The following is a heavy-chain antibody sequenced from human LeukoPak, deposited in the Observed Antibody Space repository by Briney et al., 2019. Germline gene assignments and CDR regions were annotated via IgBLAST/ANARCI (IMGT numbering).Heavy chain of an antibody. D-gene: IGHD6-13*01. CDR3: ARRDRGSWHFDY. Sequence: GGSLRLSCAASGFTFSSYAMSWGRQAPGKGLEWVSSITGGGDTTHYAASVQGRFTISRDNSKNTLYLQMNSLRGEDTAVYHCARRDRGSWHFDYWGQGTLVTVSS. CDR1: GFTFSSYA. CDR2: ITGGGDTT. V-gene: IGHV3-23*01. J-gene: IGHJ4*02.